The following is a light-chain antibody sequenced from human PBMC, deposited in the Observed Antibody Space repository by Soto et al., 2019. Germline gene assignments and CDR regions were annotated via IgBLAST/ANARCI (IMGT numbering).Light chain of an antibody. CDR1: QIVGGDT. Sequence: EIVLTQSPGTLSLSPGERATLSCSASQIVGGDTLAWFQQRPGQAPRLVIYGASNRAAGIPDRFSGSGSGTDFTLTVSRLEPEDFAMYYCQQYHWAPDTFGQGTRLEIK. J-gene: IGKJ5*01. V-gene: IGKV3-20*01. CDR2: GAS. CDR3: QQYHWAPDT.